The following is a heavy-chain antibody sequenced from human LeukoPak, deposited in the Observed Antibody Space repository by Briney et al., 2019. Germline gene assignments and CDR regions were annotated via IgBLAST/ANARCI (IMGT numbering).Heavy chain of an antibody. J-gene: IGHJ6*02. D-gene: IGHD6-19*01. CDR1: GGSISSGNW. CDR3: ARDGRIAVAGFYYYYGMDV. CDR2: IYHSGST. Sequence: SGTLSPTCAVSGGSISSGNWWSWVRQPPGKGLEWIGEIYHSGSTNYNPSLKSRVTISKDTSKNQFSLKLSSVTAADTAMYYCARDGRIAVAGFYYYYGMDVWGQGTTVTVSS. V-gene: IGHV4-4*02.